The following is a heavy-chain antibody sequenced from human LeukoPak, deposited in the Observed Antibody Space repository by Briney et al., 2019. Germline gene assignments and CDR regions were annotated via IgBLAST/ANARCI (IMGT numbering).Heavy chain of an antibody. Sequence: PSETLSLTRTVSAGSISIYYWSWIRRPPGKGLEWIGSIYYTGSTNYNPSLESRVTMSVDTSKNQFSLKLSSLTAADTAVYFCARGPHYYSYYGLDVWGQGTTVTVSS. CDR2: IYYTGST. J-gene: IGHJ6*02. V-gene: IGHV4-59*01. CDR3: ARGPHYYSYYGLDV. CDR1: AGSISIYY.